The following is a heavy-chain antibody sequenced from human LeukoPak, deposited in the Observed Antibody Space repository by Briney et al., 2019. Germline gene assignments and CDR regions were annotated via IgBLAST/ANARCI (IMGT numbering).Heavy chain of an antibody. V-gene: IGHV1-69*04. CDR3: ASEVGAWYGMDV. J-gene: IGHJ6*02. Sequence: ASVKVSCKASGGTFSSYAISWVRQAPGQGLEWMGRIIPILGIANYAQKFQGRVTITADKSTSTAYMELSSLRSEDTAVYYCASEVGAWYGMDVWGQGTTVTVSS. D-gene: IGHD1-26*01. CDR2: IIPILGIA. CDR1: GGTFSSYA.